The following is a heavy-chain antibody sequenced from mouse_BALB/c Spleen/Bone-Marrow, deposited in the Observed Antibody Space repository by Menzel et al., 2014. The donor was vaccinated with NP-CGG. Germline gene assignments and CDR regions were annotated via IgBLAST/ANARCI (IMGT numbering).Heavy chain of an antibody. V-gene: IGHV1-4*01. CDR2: FNPSSGYT. CDR3: ARWANWDGFAY. Sequence: VQLQQSGAELARPGASVKMSCKASGYTFTSYTMHWVKQRPGQGLEWIGYFNPSSGYTNYNQKFKDKATLTADKSSSTAYMQLSSLTSEDSAVYYCARWANWDGFAYWGQGTLVTVSA. CDR1: GYTFTSYT. J-gene: IGHJ3*01. D-gene: IGHD4-1*02.